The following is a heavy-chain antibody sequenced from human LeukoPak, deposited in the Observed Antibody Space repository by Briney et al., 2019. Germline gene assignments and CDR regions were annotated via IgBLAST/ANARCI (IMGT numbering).Heavy chain of an antibody. V-gene: IGHV3-23*01. CDR2: ISGSGGGT. Sequence: GGSLRLSCAASGFTFSRFAMSWVRQAPGKGLEWVSAISGSGGGTYYADSVKGRFTVSGDNSKNTLYLQMHSLRGEDTALYYCAKGGGYYGDDLNNWFDPWGPGTLVTVSS. J-gene: IGHJ5*02. CDR3: AKGGGYYGDDLNNWFDP. CDR1: GFTFSRFA. D-gene: IGHD4-17*01.